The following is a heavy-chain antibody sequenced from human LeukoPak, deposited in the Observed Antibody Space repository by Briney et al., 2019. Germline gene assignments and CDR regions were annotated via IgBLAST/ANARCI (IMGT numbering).Heavy chain of an antibody. V-gene: IGHV3-48*04. CDR2: ISSSSNTM. D-gene: IGHD4-17*01. Sequence: PGGSLRLSCAASGLTFSSYAMSWVRQAPGKGLEWVSYISSSSNTMYYADSVKGRFTISRDNAKNSVYLQMNSLRAEDTAVYYCAKADGDKPFDYWGQGTLVTVSS. CDR1: GLTFSSYA. J-gene: IGHJ4*02. CDR3: AKADGDKPFDY.